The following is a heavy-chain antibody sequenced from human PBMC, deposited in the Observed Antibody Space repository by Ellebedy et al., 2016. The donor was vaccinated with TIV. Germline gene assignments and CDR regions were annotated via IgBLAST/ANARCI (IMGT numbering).Heavy chain of an antibody. CDR3: ARDDPPSAADP. Sequence: MPSETLSLTCTVSGGSISSSSYYWSWIRQPAGKGLEWIGRIYTSGSTNYNPSLKSRVTMSVDTSKNQFSLKLSSVTAADTAVYYCARDDPPSAADPWGQGTTVTVSS. J-gene: IGHJ6*02. V-gene: IGHV4-61*02. D-gene: IGHD6-13*01. CDR2: IYTSGST. CDR1: GGSISSSSYY.